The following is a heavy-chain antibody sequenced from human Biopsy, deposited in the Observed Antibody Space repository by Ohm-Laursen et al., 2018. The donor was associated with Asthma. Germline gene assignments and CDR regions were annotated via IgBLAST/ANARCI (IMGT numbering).Heavy chain of an antibody. V-gene: IGHV4-61*01. Sequence: SDTLSLTCTVSGGSVSTGSYYWSWIRQPPGKGLEWLGYIYYTGSDNYNPSLKSRVTISVDTSKNQFSLRLNSVTAEDTAVYYCARDFLFQHGSSWYYYYYGMDVWGQGTTVTVSS. CDR1: GGSVSTGSYY. CDR2: IYYTGSD. J-gene: IGHJ6*02. D-gene: IGHD6-13*01. CDR3: ARDFLFQHGSSWYYYYYGMDV.